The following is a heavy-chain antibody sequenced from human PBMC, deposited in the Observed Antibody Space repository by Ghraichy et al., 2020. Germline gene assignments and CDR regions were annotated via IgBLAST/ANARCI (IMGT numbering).Heavy chain of an antibody. Sequence: GGSLRLSCAASGFTFSSYGMHWVRQAPGKGLEWVAVIWYDGSNKYYADSVKGRFTISRDNSKNTLYLQMNSLRAEDTAAYYCARSRDYGLTSSLLTVGYWGQGTLVTVSS. V-gene: IGHV3-33*01. J-gene: IGHJ4*02. D-gene: IGHD4-17*01. CDR2: IWYDGSNK. CDR3: ARSRDYGLTSSLLTVGY. CDR1: GFTFSSYG.